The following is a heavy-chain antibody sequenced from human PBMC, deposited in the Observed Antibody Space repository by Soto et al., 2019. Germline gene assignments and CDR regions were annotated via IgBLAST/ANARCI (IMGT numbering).Heavy chain of an antibody. J-gene: IGHJ6*02. Sequence: QVQLVQSGAEVKKPGSSVKVSCKASGGTFSSYAISWVRQAPGQGLEWVGGIIPIFGTANYAQKFQGRVTITADESTSTAYMELSSLRSEDTAVYYCARGRRSSSLFGYYYYGMDVWGQGTTVTVSS. D-gene: IGHD6-6*01. V-gene: IGHV1-69*01. CDR2: IIPIFGTA. CDR3: ARGRRSSSLFGYYYYGMDV. CDR1: GGTFSSYA.